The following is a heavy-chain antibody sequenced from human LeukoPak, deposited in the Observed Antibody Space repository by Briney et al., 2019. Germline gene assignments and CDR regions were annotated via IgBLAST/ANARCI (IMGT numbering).Heavy chain of an antibody. CDR3: ARSTMHGSGWNYYFDY. J-gene: IGHJ4*02. V-gene: IGHV1-2*02. D-gene: IGHD6-19*01. CDR2: INPNSGGT. CDR1: GYTFTGYY. Sequence: ASVKVSCKASGYTFTGYYMHWVRQAPGQGLEWMGWINPNSGGTNYAQNFQGRVTMTRDTSISTAYMELSRLRSDDTAVYYCARSTMHGSGWNYYFDYWGQGTLVTVSS.